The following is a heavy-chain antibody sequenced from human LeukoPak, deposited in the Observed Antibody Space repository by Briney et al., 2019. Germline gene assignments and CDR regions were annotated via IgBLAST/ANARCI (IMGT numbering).Heavy chain of an antibody. Sequence: MSSETLSLTCTVSSGSISSGGYYWSWIRQHPGKGLEWIGYIYYSGSTYYNPSLKSRVTISVDTSKNQFSLKLSSVTAADTAVYYCARDPPHYYGMDVWGQGTTVTVSS. J-gene: IGHJ6*02. V-gene: IGHV4-31*03. CDR1: SGSISSGGYY. CDR3: ARDPPHYYGMDV. CDR2: IYYSGST.